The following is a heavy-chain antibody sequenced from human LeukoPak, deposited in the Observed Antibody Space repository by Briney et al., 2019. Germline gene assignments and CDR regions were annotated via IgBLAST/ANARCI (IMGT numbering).Heavy chain of an antibody. CDR1: GYTFTSYD. CDR2: MNPNSGNT. Sequence: ASVKVSCKGSGYTFTSYDINGVRQASGQGREGMGWMNPNSGNTGYAQKFQGRVTITRNTHISTAYMELSSLRSEDTAVYYCARVQGGDWFDPWGQGTLVTVSS. J-gene: IGHJ5*02. D-gene: IGHD3-10*01. CDR3: ARVQGGDWFDP. V-gene: IGHV1-8*03.